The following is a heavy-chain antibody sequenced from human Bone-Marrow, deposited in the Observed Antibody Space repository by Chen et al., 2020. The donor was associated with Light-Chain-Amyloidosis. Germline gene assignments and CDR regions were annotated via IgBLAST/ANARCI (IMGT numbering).Heavy chain of an antibody. D-gene: IGHD5-12*01. J-gene: IGHJ4*02. CDR2: IYPDDSDA. CDR1: GYTFPNYW. V-gene: IGHV5-51*01. CDR3: ARRRDGYNFDY. Sequence: KISCKGSGYTFPNYWIGWVRQMPGKGLEWMGVIYPDDSDARYSPSFEGQVTIPADKSITTAYLQWTSLKASDTAMYYCARRRDGYNFDYWGQGTLVTVSS.